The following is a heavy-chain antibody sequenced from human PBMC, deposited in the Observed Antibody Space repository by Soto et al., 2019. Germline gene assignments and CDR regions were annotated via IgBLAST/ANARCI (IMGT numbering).Heavy chain of an antibody. D-gene: IGHD5-12*01. V-gene: IGHV6-1*01. J-gene: IGHJ6*03. CDR3: ARGCKEDIVATSRYYYYYMDV. Sequence: SQTLSLTCAISGDSVSSNSAAWNWIRQSPSRGLEWLGRTYYRSKWYNDYAVSVKSRITIDPDTSKNQFSLQLNSVTPEDTAVYYCARGCKEDIVATSRYYYYYMDVWGKGTTVTVSS. CDR1: GDSVSSNSAA. CDR2: TYYRSKWYN.